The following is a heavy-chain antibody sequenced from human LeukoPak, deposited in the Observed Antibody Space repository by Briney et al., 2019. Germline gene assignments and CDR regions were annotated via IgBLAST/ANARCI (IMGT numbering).Heavy chain of an antibody. CDR2: ISGSGGST. CDR1: GFTFSSYA. Sequence: PGGSLRLSCAASGFTFSSYAMSWVRQAPGKGLEWVSAISGSGGSTYYADSVKGRFTISRDNAKNTLYLQMNSLRAEDTAVYYCTRAHTNYYDSSGFWGQGTLVTVSS. V-gene: IGHV3-23*01. CDR3: TRAHTNYYDSSGF. J-gene: IGHJ4*02. D-gene: IGHD3-22*01.